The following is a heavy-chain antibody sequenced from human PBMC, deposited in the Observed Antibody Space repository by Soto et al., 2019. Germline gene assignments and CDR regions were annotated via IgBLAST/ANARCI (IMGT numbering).Heavy chain of an antibody. CDR1: GFTFSSYA. V-gene: IGHV3-48*02. J-gene: IGHJ1*01. CDR3: ARVPQY. Sequence: GGSLRLSCAASGFTFSSYAMNWVRQAPGEGLEWVSYISSSTTTIYYADSVKGRFTISRDNAKNSLSLQMNNLRDEDTAVYYCARVPQYWGQGTLVTVSS. CDR2: ISSSTTTI.